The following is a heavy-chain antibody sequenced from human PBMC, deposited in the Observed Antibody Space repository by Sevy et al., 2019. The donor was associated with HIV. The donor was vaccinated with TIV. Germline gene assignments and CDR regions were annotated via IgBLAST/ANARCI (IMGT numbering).Heavy chain of an antibody. J-gene: IGHJ4*02. CDR3: AATKDYYENSGSPFDY. Sequence: ASVKVSCKVYGHTLNRLDMHWVRQAPGKGLEWMGSFDPEDGETFQAQKFQGRVTMTDDTSTDTAYMELSSLRSEDTAVYYCAATKDYYENSGSPFDYWGQGTLVTVSS. V-gene: IGHV1-24*01. CDR2: FDPEDGET. D-gene: IGHD3-22*01. CDR1: GHTLNRLD.